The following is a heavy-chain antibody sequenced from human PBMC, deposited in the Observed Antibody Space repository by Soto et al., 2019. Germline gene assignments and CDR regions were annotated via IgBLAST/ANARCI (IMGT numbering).Heavy chain of an antibody. Sequence: EVQLVESGGGLAQPGGPLRLSCAASGFTLSSHWMHWVRQAPGKGLVWVSRINRDGSTINYDDSVRGRYTISRDNAKNTLSLRVSCLIGEDTAVYYCASGAECTYCSNGNGRAAFDMWGQGTIVTVSS. CDR1: GFTLSSHW. J-gene: IGHJ3*02. CDR3: ASGAECTYCSNGNGRAAFDM. CDR2: INRDGSTI. D-gene: IGHD6-13*01. V-gene: IGHV3-74*01.